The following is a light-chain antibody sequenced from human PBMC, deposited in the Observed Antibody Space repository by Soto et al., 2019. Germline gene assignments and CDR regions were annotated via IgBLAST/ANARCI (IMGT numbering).Light chain of an antibody. V-gene: IGKV1-39*01. CDR1: QGISTY. Sequence: DIQMTQSPSSLAPSVGDRVTITCRASQGISTYLNWYQQKPGKAPKLLIYAASSLQSWVPSRFSGSGSETDFTLTISSLQPEDFATYSCQQSYNTTWTFGQGTKV. CDR2: AAS. J-gene: IGKJ1*01. CDR3: QQSYNTTWT.